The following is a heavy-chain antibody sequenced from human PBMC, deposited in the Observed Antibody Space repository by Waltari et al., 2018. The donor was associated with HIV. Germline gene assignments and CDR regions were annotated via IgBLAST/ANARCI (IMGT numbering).Heavy chain of an antibody. V-gene: IGHV1-69*04. CDR2: IIPILGIA. Sequence: QVQLVQSGAEVKKPGSSVKVSCKASGGTFSSYAISWVRQAPGQGLEWMGRIIPILGIANYAQKFQGRVTITADKSTSTAYMELSSLRSEDTAVYYCARVGMGGNFPFDPWGQGTLVTVSS. J-gene: IGHJ5*02. CDR3: ARVGMGGNFPFDP. D-gene: IGHD2-21*02. CDR1: GGTFSSYA.